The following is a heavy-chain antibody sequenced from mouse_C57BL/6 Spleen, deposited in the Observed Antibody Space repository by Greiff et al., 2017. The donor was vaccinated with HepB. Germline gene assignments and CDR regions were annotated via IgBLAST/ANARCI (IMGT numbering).Heavy chain of an antibody. D-gene: IGHD2-2*01. CDR3: ARRGYGYDGDYFDY. CDR1: GYTFTDYY. CDR2: INPNNGGT. Sequence: VQLQQSGPELVKPGASVKISCKASGYTFTDYYMNWVKQSHGKSLEWIGDINPNNGGTSYNQKFKGKATLTVDKSSSTAYMELRSLTSEDSAVYYCARRGYGYDGDYFDYWGQGTTRTVSS. V-gene: IGHV1-26*01. J-gene: IGHJ2*01.